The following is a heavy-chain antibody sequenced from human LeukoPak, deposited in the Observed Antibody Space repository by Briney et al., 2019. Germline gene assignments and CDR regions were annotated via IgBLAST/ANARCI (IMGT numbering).Heavy chain of an antibody. CDR1: GFVFSTYG. Sequence: AGGSLRLSCEASGFVFSTYGMHWVRQAPGKGLEWVAVIWYDGGIKYYVDSVKGRFTISRDSSKNTLYLQMNSLRVEDTGIYYCVRAVGPYDYWGQGSLVTVSA. D-gene: IGHD1-26*01. J-gene: IGHJ4*02. V-gene: IGHV3-33*01. CDR2: IWYDGGIK. CDR3: VRAVGPYDY.